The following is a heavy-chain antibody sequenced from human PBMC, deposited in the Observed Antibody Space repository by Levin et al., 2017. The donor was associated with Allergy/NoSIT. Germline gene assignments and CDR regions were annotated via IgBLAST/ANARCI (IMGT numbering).Heavy chain of an antibody. V-gene: IGHV3-11*01. Sequence: LSLTCAASGFTFVDYYMSWIRQAPGKGLEWLSYISSSGTTIYYADSVKGRFTISRDNAKNSVYLQMNSLRAEDTAVYYCARVLDYGDYAREAGPDYWGQGTLVTVSS. CDR2: ISSSGTTI. D-gene: IGHD4-17*01. CDR1: GFTFVDYY. CDR3: ARVLDYGDYAREAGPDY. J-gene: IGHJ4*02.